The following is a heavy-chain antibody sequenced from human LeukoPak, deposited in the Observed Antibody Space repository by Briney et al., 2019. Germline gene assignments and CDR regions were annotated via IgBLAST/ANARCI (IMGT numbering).Heavy chain of an antibody. D-gene: IGHD6-19*01. CDR3: ARPAPYSSANAFDI. J-gene: IGHJ3*02. CDR2: IYYSGST. Sequence: SETLSLTCTVSGGSISSYYWNWIRQPPGKALEWIGYIYYSGSTNYNPSLKSRVTISVDTSKNQFSLKLSSVTAADTAVYYCARPAPYSSANAFDIWGQGTMVTVSS. V-gene: IGHV4-59*08. CDR1: GGSISSYY.